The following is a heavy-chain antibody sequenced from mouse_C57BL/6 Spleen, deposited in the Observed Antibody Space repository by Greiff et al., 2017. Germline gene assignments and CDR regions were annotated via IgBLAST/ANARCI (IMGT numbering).Heavy chain of an antibody. Sequence: QVQLKESGAELVRPGTSVKVSCKASGYAFTNYLIEWVKQRPGQGLEWIGVINPGSGGTNYNEKFKGKATLTADESSSTAYMQLSSLTSEDSAVYFCTRRTDGYDGLDYWGQGTTLTVSS. CDR3: TRRTDGYDGLDY. D-gene: IGHD2-2*01. V-gene: IGHV1-54*01. CDR1: GYAFTNYL. CDR2: INPGSGGT. J-gene: IGHJ2*01.